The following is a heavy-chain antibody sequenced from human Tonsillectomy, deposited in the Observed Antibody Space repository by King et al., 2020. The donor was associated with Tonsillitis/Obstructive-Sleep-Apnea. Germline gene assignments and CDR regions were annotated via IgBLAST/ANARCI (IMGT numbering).Heavy chain of an antibody. CDR1: GYTFTSYG. V-gene: IGHV1-18*01. Sequence: QLVQSGAEVKNPGASVKVSCKASGYTFTSYGINWVRQAPGQGLEWMGWISAYSGNTNYAQKLQGRVSMTTDTSTNTAYMDLRSLRYEDTAVYYCARADRIPAAGTFDPWGQGTLVTVSS. J-gene: IGHJ5*02. CDR3: ARADRIPAAGTFDP. CDR2: ISAYSGNT. D-gene: IGHD6-13*01.